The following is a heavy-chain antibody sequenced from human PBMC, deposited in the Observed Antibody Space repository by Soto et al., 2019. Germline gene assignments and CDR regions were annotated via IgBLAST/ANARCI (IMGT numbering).Heavy chain of an antibody. Sequence: EVQLLESGGGLVQPGGSLRLSCAASGFTFSSYAMTWVRQAPGKGLEWVSGIRDTGGSTYYADSVKGRFTISRDNSENTLYLQMNSLRAEDTAMYYCAKAPYSSSWEALDYWGQGTLVTVSS. J-gene: IGHJ4*02. CDR3: AKAPYSSSWEALDY. CDR1: GFTFSSYA. D-gene: IGHD6-13*01. CDR2: IRDTGGST. V-gene: IGHV3-23*01.